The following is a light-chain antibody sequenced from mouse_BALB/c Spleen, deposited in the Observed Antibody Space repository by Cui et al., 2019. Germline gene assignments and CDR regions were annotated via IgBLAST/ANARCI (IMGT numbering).Light chain of an antibody. Sequence: QMKQSSSSLYASLGDTITITCHASQNINVWLSWYQQKPGNIPKLLIYKASNLHAGVPSRFSGSGSGTGFTLTISSLQPEDMATYYCQQCQSYPYTFGGGTKLEIK. CDR3: QQCQSYPYT. V-gene: IGKV11-125*01. CDR2: KAS. CDR1: QNINVW. J-gene: IGKJ2*01.